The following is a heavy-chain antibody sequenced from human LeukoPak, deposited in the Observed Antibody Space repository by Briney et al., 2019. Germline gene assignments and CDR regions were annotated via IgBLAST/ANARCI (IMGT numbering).Heavy chain of an antibody. Sequence: PGGSLRLSCAASGFTFSSYGMHWVRQAPGKGLEWVAVISYDGSNRYYADSVKGRFTISRDNSKNTLYLQMNSLRAEDTAVYYCAKDLWQYQLLFRALDYWGQGTLVTVSS. CDR2: ISYDGSNR. CDR1: GFTFSSYG. V-gene: IGHV3-30*18. J-gene: IGHJ4*02. D-gene: IGHD2-2*01. CDR3: AKDLWQYQLLFRALDY.